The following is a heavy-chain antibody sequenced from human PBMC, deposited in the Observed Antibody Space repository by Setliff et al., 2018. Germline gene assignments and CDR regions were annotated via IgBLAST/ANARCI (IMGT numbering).Heavy chain of an antibody. J-gene: IGHJ4*02. CDR3: SSYLVS. V-gene: IGHV3-30*02. CDR2: VHYDGVNK. D-gene: IGHD2-21*01. CDR1: GFTFSSYG. Sequence: GGSLRLSCAASGFTFSSYGMHWVRQPPGKGLEWVAFVHYDGVNKHYRDSVKGRFTISRDNSKNTLYLQMNSLRVDDTAVYYCSSYLVSWGQGALVTVSS.